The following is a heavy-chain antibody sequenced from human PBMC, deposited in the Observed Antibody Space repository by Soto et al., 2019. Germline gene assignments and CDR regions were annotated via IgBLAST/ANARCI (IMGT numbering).Heavy chain of an antibody. CDR2: IYYSGST. CDR3: ARGHGTRRVAASNWFDP. J-gene: IGHJ5*02. CDR1: GGSISSYY. D-gene: IGHD2-15*01. Sequence: PSETLSLTCTVSGGSISSYYWSWIRQPPGKGLGWIGYIYYSGSTNYNPSLKSRVTISVDTSKNQFSLKLSSVTAADTAVYYCARGHGTRRVAASNWFDPWGQGTLVTVSS. V-gene: IGHV4-59*01.